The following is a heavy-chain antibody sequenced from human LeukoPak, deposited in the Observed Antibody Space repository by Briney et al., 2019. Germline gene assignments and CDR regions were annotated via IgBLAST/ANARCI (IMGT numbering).Heavy chain of an antibody. D-gene: IGHD1-1*01. J-gene: IGHJ4*02. Sequence: PGGSLRLSCAASGFTFSRNWMHWVRQAPGKGLVWVSRINGDGSSTNYADSVKGRFTISRDNAKNTLSLQMNSLRAEDTAVYYCVRTIGTTVFDCWGQGNLVTVSS. CDR1: GFTFSRNW. CDR2: INGDGSST. V-gene: IGHV3-74*01. CDR3: VRTIGTTVFDC.